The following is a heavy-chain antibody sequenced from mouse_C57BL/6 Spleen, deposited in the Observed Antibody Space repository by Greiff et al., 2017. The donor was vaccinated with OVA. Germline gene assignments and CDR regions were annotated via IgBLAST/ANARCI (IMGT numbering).Heavy chain of an antibody. V-gene: IGHV1-18*01. CDR2: INPNNGGT. CDR1: GYTFTDYN. J-gene: IGHJ4*01. D-gene: IGHD1-1*01. CDR3: ARGGYGSSLGDAMDY. Sequence: VQLQQSGPELVKPGASVKIPCKASGYTFTDYNMDWVKQSHGKSLEWIGDINPNNGGTIYNQKFKGKATLTVDKSSSTAYMELRSLTSEDTAVSYCARGGYGSSLGDAMDYWGQGTSVTVSS.